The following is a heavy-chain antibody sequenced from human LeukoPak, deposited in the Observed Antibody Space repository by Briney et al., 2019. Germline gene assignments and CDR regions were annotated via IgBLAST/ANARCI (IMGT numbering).Heavy chain of an antibody. CDR1: GFTFINAW. CDR3: TTSAVVTGLY. Sequence: GGSLRLSCAASGFTFINAWMSWVRQAPGKGLEWVGRIKGKTDGGTTDYAAPVKGRFTISRDDSKNTLYLQMNSLKTEDTAVYYCTTSAVVTGLYWGQGTLVTVPS. J-gene: IGHJ4*02. CDR2: IKGKTDGGTT. V-gene: IGHV3-15*01. D-gene: IGHD2-21*02.